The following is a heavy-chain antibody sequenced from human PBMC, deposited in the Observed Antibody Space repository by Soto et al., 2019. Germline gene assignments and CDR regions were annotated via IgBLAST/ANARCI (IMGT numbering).Heavy chain of an antibody. J-gene: IGHJ3*01. CDR3: AGNDYDYVWESPGGDAFDV. Sequence: QVQLQESGPGLVKPSQTLSLTCTVSGGSISSGDYYWNWIRQPPGKGLEWIGFIYNSGSTYYNPSLRSRVTISVDTSKNQFSLKLTSVTAADTAVYYCAGNDYDYVWESPGGDAFDVWGQGTMVTVSS. CDR2: IYNSGST. V-gene: IGHV4-30-4*01. CDR1: GGSISSGDYY. D-gene: IGHD3-16*01.